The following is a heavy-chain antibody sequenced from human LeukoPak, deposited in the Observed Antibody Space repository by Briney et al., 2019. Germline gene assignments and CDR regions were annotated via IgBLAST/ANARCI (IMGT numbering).Heavy chain of an antibody. CDR2: INWNGGST. CDR3: ARDPSLTAARRWFDY. V-gene: IGHV3-20*04. D-gene: IGHD6-6*01. CDR1: GFTVSSNY. Sequence: PGRSLRLSCAASGFTVSSNYMSWVRQAPGKGLEWVSSINWNGGSTGYADSVKGRFTISRDNAKNSLYLQMNSLRAEDTALYYCARDPSLTAARRWFDYWGQGTLVTVSS. J-gene: IGHJ4*02.